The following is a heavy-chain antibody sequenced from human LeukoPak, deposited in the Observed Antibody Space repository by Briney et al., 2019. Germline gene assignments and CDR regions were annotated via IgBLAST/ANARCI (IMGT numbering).Heavy chain of an antibody. CDR3: ARDHGDSSGYTPSAYYYYGMDV. CDR1: GSTFSSYA. Sequence: SVKVSCKASGSTFSSYAISWVRQAPGQGLEWMGGIIPIFGTANYAQKFQGRVTITADESTSTAYMELSSLRSEDTAVYYCARDHGDSSGYTPSAYYYYGMDVWGQGTTVTVSS. CDR2: IIPIFGTA. D-gene: IGHD3-22*01. J-gene: IGHJ6*02. V-gene: IGHV1-69*13.